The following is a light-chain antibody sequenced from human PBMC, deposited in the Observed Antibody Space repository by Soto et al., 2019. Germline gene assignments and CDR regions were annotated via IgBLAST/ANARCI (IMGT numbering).Light chain of an antibody. Sequence: DVQLTQSPSFLSASVGDRVTITCRASQAISNFLAWYQQKPGTAPNLLIYTASTLQSGVPSRFSGSASGTDFTLTISSLQPEDFVTYYCQQLDSFPPTFGQGTKVEIK. CDR2: TAS. J-gene: IGKJ1*01. CDR3: QQLDSFPPT. V-gene: IGKV1-9*01. CDR1: QAISNF.